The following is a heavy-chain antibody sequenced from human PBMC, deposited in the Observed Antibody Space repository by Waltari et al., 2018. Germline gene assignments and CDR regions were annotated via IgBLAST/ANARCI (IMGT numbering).Heavy chain of an antibody. D-gene: IGHD5-12*01. J-gene: IGHJ5*02. CDR2: IYSGCST. CDR3: ARDPPGMATIGS. V-gene: IGHV3-53*01. Sequence: EAQLVESGGGLIHPGASLRLSCAVSGFTVGTNYMSWVRQAPGKGLEWVSVIYSGCSTNYADSVRGRFTISRDNSKNTLFLEMNSLTAEDTAGYYCARDPPGMATIGSWGQGTLVTVSS. CDR1: GFTVGTNY.